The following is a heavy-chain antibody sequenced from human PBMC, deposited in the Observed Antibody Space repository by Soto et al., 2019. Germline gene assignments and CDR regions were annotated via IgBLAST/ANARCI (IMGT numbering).Heavy chain of an antibody. V-gene: IGHV5-51*01. CDR2: IYPGDSDT. J-gene: IGHJ4*02. CDR3: ARSTGDLRGCFDY. Sequence: ESLKISWKGSGYSFTSYWTGLVRQMPGKGPEWMGIIYPGDSDTRYSPSFQGQVTISADKSISTAYLQWSSLKASGTAMYYCARSTGDLRGCFDYWGQGTLVTVSS. D-gene: IGHD7-27*01. CDR1: GYSFTSYW.